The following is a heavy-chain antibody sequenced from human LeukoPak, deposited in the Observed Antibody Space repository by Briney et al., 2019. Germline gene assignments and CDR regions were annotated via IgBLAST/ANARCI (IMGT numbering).Heavy chain of an antibody. D-gene: IGHD4-17*01. V-gene: IGHV3-15*01. J-gene: IGHJ4*02. CDR2: IKSKTDGGTT. CDR3: TTAPDYVYFDY. CDR1: GFTFSNAW. Sequence: GGSLRLSCAASGFTFSNAWMSWVRQAPGKGLEWVGRIKSKTDGGTTDYAAPVKGRFTISRDASKNTLYLQMNSLKTEDTAVYYCTTAPDYVYFDYWGQGTLVTVSS.